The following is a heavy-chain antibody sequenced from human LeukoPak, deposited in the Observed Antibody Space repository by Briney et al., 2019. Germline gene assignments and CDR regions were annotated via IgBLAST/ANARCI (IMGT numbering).Heavy chain of an antibody. CDR3: ATDRDNSDWQKRFDS. CDR2: INQDAREI. V-gene: IGHV3-7*01. J-gene: IGHJ4*02. D-gene: IGHD2-21*02. Sequence: GGSLRLSSAASGFTFSTYWMNWYRQAPGKGLEWVGNINQDAREINYVYSVRGRFPISRDNAKNSLHLQMNSLRAEDTAVYYCATDRDNSDWQKRFDSWGQGTLVTVSS. CDR1: GFTFSTYW.